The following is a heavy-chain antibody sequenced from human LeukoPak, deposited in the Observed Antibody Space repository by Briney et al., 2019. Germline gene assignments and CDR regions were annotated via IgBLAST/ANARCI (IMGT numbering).Heavy chain of an antibody. D-gene: IGHD1-26*01. CDR2: IYYSGST. Sequence: PSETLSLTCTVSGGSISSYYWSWIRQPPGKGLEWIGYIYYSGSTNYNPSLKSRVTISVDTSKNQFSLKLSSVTAADTAVYYCARARDSGSYPYYDYMDVWGKGTTVTVSS. J-gene: IGHJ6*03. CDR1: GGSISSYY. V-gene: IGHV4-59*01. CDR3: ARARDSGSYPYYDYMDV.